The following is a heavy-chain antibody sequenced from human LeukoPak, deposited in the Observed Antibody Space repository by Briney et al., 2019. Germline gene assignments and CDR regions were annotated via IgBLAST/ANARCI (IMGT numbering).Heavy chain of an antibody. J-gene: IGHJ6*03. Sequence: GGSLRLSCAASGFTFSSYSMMWVRQAPGKGLVWVSGINSDGSSTSYADSVKGRFTISRDNAKNSMYLQMNSLRADDTAVYYCARDHTGYEYGSFTYHYQYMDVWGKGTTVTVSS. CDR3: ARDHTGYEYGSFTYHYQYMDV. D-gene: IGHD5-12*01. CDR2: INSDGSST. V-gene: IGHV3-74*01. CDR1: GFTFSSYS.